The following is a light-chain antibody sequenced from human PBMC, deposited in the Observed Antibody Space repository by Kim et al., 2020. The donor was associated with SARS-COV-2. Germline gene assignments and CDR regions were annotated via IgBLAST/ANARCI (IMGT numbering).Light chain of an antibody. Sequence: SPGERATLACRASRSVGSNLAWDQQKPGQAPRLLIYGASTGATGIPARFSGSGSGTEFTLTISSLQSVDFAVYYCEQYKNWPRTFGQGTKVDIK. CDR3: EQYKNWPRT. CDR1: RSVGSN. V-gene: IGKV3-15*01. J-gene: IGKJ1*01. CDR2: GAS.